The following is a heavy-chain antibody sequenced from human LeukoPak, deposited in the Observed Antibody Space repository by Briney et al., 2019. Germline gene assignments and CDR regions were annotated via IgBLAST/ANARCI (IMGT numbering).Heavy chain of an antibody. CDR3: ARGGSYYGY. V-gene: IGHV3-7*05. Sequence: PGGSLRLSCVAYDFTFNNNWMSWVRQAPGKGLEWVANINEDGTEKDYADAVKGRFTISRDNAKNSLYLQMNGLRAEDTAVYSCARGGSYYGYWGQGTLVTVSS. J-gene: IGHJ4*02. CDR2: INEDGTEK. D-gene: IGHD1-26*01. CDR1: DFTFNNNW.